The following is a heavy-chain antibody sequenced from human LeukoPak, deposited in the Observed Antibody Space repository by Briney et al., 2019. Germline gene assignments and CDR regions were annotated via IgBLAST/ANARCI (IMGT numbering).Heavy chain of an antibody. CDR2: IYTSGST. CDR3: ARTTMVRGTYYMDV. V-gene: IGHV4-61*02. D-gene: IGHD3-10*01. Sequence: SETLSLTCTVSGGSISSGSYYWSWIRQPAGKGLEWIGRIYTSGSTNYNPSLKSRVTISVDTSKNQFSLKLSSVTAADTAVYYCARTTMVRGTYYMDVWGKGTTVTISS. J-gene: IGHJ6*03. CDR1: GGSISSGSYY.